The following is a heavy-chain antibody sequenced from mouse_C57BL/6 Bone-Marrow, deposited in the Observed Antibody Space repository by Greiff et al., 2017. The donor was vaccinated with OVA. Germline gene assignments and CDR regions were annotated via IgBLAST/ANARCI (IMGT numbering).Heavy chain of an antibody. CDR1: GYTFTSYW. CDR2: IHPNSGST. Sequence: VQLQQPGAELVKPGASVKLSCKTSGYTFTSYWMHWVKQRPGQGLEWIGMIHPNSGSTNYNEKFKSKATLTVDKSSSTAYMQLSRLTSEDSAVYYCARGGFYYSNYVGWYFDVWGTGTTVTVSS. CDR3: ARGGFYYSNYVGWYFDV. J-gene: IGHJ1*03. D-gene: IGHD2-5*01. V-gene: IGHV1-64*01.